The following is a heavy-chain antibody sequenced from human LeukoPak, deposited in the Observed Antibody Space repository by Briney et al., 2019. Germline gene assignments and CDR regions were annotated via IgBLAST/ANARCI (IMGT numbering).Heavy chain of an antibody. Sequence: PGGSLRLSCAASGFTFSSHWMHWVRQAPGKGLVWVTRISSDGRSTSYADSVKGRFTISRDNAKNTLYLQMSSLRAEDTAMYYCARISLSGWVNDHWGQGTLVTASP. CDR2: ISSDGRST. J-gene: IGHJ4*02. CDR3: ARISLSGWVNDH. V-gene: IGHV3-74*01. CDR1: GFTFSSHW. D-gene: IGHD6-19*01.